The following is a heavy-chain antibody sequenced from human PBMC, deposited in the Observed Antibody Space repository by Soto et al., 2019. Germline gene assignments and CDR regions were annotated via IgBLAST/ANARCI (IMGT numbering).Heavy chain of an antibody. CDR3: ARTYKNSGYDYYYGMDV. V-gene: IGHV4-59*01. CDR1: GGSISSYY. D-gene: IGHD5-12*01. CDR2: NYYSGST. J-gene: IGHJ6*02. Sequence: PSETLSLTCTVSGGSISSYYWSWIRQPPGKGLEWIGYNYYSGSTNYNPSLKSRVTISVDTSKNQFSLKLSSVTAADTAVYYCARTYKNSGYDYYYGMDVWGQGTTVTVSS.